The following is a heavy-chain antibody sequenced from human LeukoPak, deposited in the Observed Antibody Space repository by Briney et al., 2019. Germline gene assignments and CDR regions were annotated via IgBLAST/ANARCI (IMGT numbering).Heavy chain of an antibody. CDR3: ARPPSGSYLGC. D-gene: IGHD1-26*01. V-gene: IGHV4-34*01. CDR1: GGSFSGYY. J-gene: IGHJ4*02. CDR2: INHSGST. Sequence: PSETLSLTCAVYGGSFSGYYWSWIRQPPGKGLEWIGEINHSGSTNYNPSLKSRVTISVDTSKNQFSLKLSSVTAADTAVYYCARPPSGSYLGCWGQGTLVTVSS.